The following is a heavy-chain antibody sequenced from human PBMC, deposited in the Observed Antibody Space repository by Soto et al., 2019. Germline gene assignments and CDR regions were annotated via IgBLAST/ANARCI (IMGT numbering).Heavy chain of an antibody. D-gene: IGHD5-18*01. Sequence: QVQLVQSGAEVKKPGASVKVSCKASGYTFTSYYMHWVRQAPGQGLAWMGIINPSGGSTSYAQKFQGRVTMTRDTSTSTVYMELSSGRSEVTVVYYCARDPTTVDTAMVPYFDCWGQGTLVTVSS. CDR1: GYTFTSYY. CDR2: INPSGGST. CDR3: ARDPTTVDTAMVPYFDC. V-gene: IGHV1-46*01. J-gene: IGHJ4*02.